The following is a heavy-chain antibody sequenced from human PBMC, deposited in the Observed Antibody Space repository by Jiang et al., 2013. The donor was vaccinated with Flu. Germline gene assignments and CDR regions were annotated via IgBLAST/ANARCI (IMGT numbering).Heavy chain of an antibody. CDR2: IVVGSGNT. J-gene: IGHJ5*02. CDR1: GFTFTSSA. Sequence: SGAEVKKPGTSVKVSCKASGFTFTSSAMQWVRQARGQRLEWIGWIVVGSGNTNYAQKFQERVTITRDMSTSTAYMELSSLRSEDTAVYYCAAVRVDYYGSGSYYPGVGNWFDPWGQGTLVTVSS. V-gene: IGHV1-58*02. D-gene: IGHD3-10*01. CDR3: AAVRVDYYGSGSYYPGVGNWFDP.